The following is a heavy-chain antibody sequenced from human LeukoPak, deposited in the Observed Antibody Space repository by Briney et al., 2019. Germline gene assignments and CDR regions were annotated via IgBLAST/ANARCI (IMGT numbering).Heavy chain of an antibody. J-gene: IGHJ5*02. CDR2: ISVGGSDE. CDR3: ARDVGFNNGWPA. CDR1: GFSFRTYE. V-gene: IGHV3-48*03. D-gene: IGHD6-19*01. Sequence: PGGSLRLSCVASGFSFRTYEMNWVRQAPGKGPEWISYISVGGSDEDYAESVKGRFSISRDNAKNSLFLQMNSLRVEDTAVYYCARDVGFNNGWPAWGQGTLVTVSS.